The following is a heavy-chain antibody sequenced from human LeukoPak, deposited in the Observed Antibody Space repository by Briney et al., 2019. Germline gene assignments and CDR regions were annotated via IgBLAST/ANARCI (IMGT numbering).Heavy chain of an antibody. CDR3: VRDDGYSPYDY. D-gene: IGHD5-24*01. V-gene: IGHV3-53*01. CDR1: GFTFSSYA. J-gene: IGHJ4*02. Sequence: PGGSLRLSCAASGFTFSSYAMGWVRQAPGKGLEWVSVIYSDGSTSYADSVKGRFTISRDNSKNMLYLQMNSLRVEDTAVYYCVRDDGYSPYDYWGQGTLVTVSS. CDR2: IYSDGST.